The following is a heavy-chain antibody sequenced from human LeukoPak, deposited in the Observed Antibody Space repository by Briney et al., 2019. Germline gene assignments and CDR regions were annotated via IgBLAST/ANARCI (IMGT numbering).Heavy chain of an antibody. CDR2: IYYSGGT. Sequence: SETLSLTCTASGCSISSYYWSWIRQPPGKGLEWIGHIYYSGGTTYTPSLKSRVTISVDKSKNQFSLKLSTVTAADTAVYYCARGEYCSRTSCYRWPYDYWGQGTLVTVS. J-gene: IGHJ4*02. CDR3: ARGEYCSRTSCYRWPYDY. D-gene: IGHD2-2*01. CDR1: GCSISSYY. V-gene: IGHV4-59*01.